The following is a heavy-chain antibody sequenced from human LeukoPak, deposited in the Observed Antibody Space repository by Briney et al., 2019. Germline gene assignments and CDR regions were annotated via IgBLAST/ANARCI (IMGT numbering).Heavy chain of an antibody. CDR1: GFRFDDYG. CDR3: ARDPSMIVVGDASDI. V-gene: IGHV3-20*04. D-gene: IGHD3-22*01. CDR2: ISWNGGRT. J-gene: IGHJ3*02. Sequence: GGSLRLSCAASGFRFDDYGMSWVRQAPGKGLEWVSGISWNGGRTGYADSVKGRFTISRDNAKNSLYLQMNSLRAEDTALYYCARDPSMIVVGDASDIWGQGTMVTVSS.